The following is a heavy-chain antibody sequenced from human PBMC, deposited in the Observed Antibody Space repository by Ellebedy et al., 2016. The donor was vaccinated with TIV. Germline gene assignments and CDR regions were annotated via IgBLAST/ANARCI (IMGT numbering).Heavy chain of an antibody. CDR3: AREERSGSSPVGYFDL. CDR2: IYTSGTT. V-gene: IGHV4-4*07. D-gene: IGHD4-23*01. CDR1: GGSISGYH. J-gene: IGHJ2*01. Sequence: MPSETLSLTCSVSGGSISGYHWSWIRQPAGKGLEWIGRIYTSGTTDYNPSLKSRVTLSIDAPKNQFSLTLTSGTAADTAVYFCAREERSGSSPVGYFDLWGRGTPVTVSP.